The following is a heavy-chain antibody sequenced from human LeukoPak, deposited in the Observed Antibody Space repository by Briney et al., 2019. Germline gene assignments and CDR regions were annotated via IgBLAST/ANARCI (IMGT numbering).Heavy chain of an antibody. Sequence: ASVKVSCKATSHISWVRQAPGQGLEWMGWIGSYEGDTYYAQKFQGRVTVTTDTSTNTAYMELRSLRADDPAVYYCARDFWNFYDSSGYYRDFDSWGQGTLVTVSS. J-gene: IGHJ5*01. CDR2: IGSYEGDT. D-gene: IGHD3-22*01. V-gene: IGHV1-18*01. CDR3: ARDFWNFYDSSGYYRDFDS. CDR1: TSH.